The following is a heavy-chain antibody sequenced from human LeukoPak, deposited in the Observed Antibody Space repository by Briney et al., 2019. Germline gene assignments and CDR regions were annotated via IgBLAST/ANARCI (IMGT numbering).Heavy chain of an antibody. J-gene: IGHJ6*02. Sequence: SQTLSLTCAVPVGSISGGGYSRSWVRQPPGKGLEWIGYIYHSGSTYYNPSLKTRVTISVDRPQKQFSLKLTSLTAANTAVDFCARANCSSTSCDLYYYYGMDVWGQGTTVTVSS. CDR3: ARANCSSTSCDLYYYYGMDV. D-gene: IGHD2-2*01. CDR1: VGSISGGGYS. CDR2: IYHSGST. V-gene: IGHV4-30-2*01.